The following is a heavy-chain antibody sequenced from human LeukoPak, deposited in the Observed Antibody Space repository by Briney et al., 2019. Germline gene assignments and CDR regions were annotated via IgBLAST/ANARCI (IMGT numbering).Heavy chain of an antibody. J-gene: IGHJ6*02. CDR1: GGTFSSYA. Sequence: ASVKVSCKASGGTFSSYAISWVRQAPGQGLEWMGGIIPIFGTANYAQKFRGRVTITADESTSTAYMELSSLRSEDTAVYYCAREGSDIVYGMDVWGQGTTVTVSS. CDR2: IIPIFGTA. D-gene: IGHD6-25*01. V-gene: IGHV1-69*13. CDR3: AREGSDIVYGMDV.